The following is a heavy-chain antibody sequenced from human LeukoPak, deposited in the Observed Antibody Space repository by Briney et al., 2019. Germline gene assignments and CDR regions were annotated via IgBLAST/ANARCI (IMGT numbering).Heavy chain of an antibody. CDR2: IYYSGST. CDR1: GGSVSSYY. Sequence: PSETLSLTCTVSGGSVSSYYWSWIRQPPGKGLEWIGYIYYSGSTNYNPSLKSRVTISVDTSKNQFSLKLSSVTAADTAVYYCARIRFLEWLSTPAFGIWGQGTMVTVSS. V-gene: IGHV4-59*02. CDR3: ARIRFLEWLSTPAFGI. J-gene: IGHJ3*02. D-gene: IGHD3-3*01.